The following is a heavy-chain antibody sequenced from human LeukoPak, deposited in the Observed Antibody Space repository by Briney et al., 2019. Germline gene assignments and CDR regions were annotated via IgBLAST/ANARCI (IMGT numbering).Heavy chain of an antibody. Sequence: ASVKVSCKASGYTFTSYYMHWVRQATGQGLEWMGIINPSGGSTSYAQEFQGRVTMTRDTSTSTVYMELSSLRSEDTAVYYCARDSGTNWFDPWGQGTLVTVSS. CDR1: GYTFTSYY. J-gene: IGHJ5*02. D-gene: IGHD6-25*01. V-gene: IGHV1-46*01. CDR2: INPSGGST. CDR3: ARDSGTNWFDP.